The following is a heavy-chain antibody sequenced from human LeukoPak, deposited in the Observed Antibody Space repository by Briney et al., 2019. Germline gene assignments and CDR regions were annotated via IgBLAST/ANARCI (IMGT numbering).Heavy chain of an antibody. Sequence: SETLSLTCNVSGGSISSYYWSWIRQPPGKGLEWIGYIYYSGSTSYNPSLQSRVTMSVDTSENQFSLKLSSVTAADTAVYYCARDEAEYRSSWGAFDIWGQGTMVTVSS. CDR2: IYYSGST. J-gene: IGHJ3*02. D-gene: IGHD6-13*01. CDR3: ARDEAEYRSSWGAFDI. V-gene: IGHV4-59*01. CDR1: GGSISSYY.